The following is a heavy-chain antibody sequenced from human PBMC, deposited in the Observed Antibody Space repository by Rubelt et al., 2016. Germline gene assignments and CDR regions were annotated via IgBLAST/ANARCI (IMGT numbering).Heavy chain of an antibody. CDR1: GFTVSSKY. D-gene: IGHD3-3*01. CDR3: VDYWPNGVDV. Sequence: EVQVVESGGGLVQPGGSLRLSCAASGFTVSSKYMSWVRQAPGKGLEWVGRIKSKGAGGTTDYAAPVTGRFTISRDDSKTTLYLQMNSLKTEDTALYYCVDYWPNGVDVWGLGTTVTVS. CDR2: IKSKGAGGTT. V-gene: IGHV3-15*01. J-gene: IGHJ6*02.